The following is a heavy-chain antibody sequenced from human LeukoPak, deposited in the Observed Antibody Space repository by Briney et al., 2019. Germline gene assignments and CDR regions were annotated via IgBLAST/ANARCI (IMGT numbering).Heavy chain of an antibody. CDR2: IKQDGSEK. J-gene: IGHJ3*02. CDR1: GVTFSSYW. Sequence: GGSLRLSCAASGVTFSSYWMSWVRQAPGKGLEWVANIKQDGSEKYYVDSVKGRFTISRDNAKNSLYLQMNSLRAEDTAVYYCARDLESNYDFWSGYEPSGFDIWGQGTMVTVSS. V-gene: IGHV3-7*01. D-gene: IGHD3-3*01. CDR3: ARDLESNYDFWSGYEPSGFDI.